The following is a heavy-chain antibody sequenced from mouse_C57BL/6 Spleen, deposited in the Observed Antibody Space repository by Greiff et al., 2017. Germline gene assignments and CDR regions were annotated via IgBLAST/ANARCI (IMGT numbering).Heavy chain of an antibody. CDR1: GYTFTSYW. D-gene: IGHD1-1*01. V-gene: IGHV1-61*01. Sequence: VQLQQPGAELVRPGSSVKLSCKASGYTFTSYWMDWVKQRPGQGLEWIGNIYPSDSETHYNQKFKDKATLTVDKSSSTAYMQLSSLTSEDSAVYYRAREGVIYGSPDFEGWGTGTTVTVSS. CDR3: AREGVIYGSPDFEG. J-gene: IGHJ1*03. CDR2: IYPSDSET.